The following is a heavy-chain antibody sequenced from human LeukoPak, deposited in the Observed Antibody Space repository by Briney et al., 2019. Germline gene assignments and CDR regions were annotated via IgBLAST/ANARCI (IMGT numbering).Heavy chain of an antibody. V-gene: IGHV4-59*01. J-gene: IGHJ4*02. CDR3: ARGSKAAPGTFDY. CDR2: IYYTGST. D-gene: IGHD6-13*01. CDR1: GGSISSYY. Sequence: SETLSLTCTVSGGSISSYYWSWIRQPPGKGLEWIGYIYYTGSTDYNPSLKSRVAISVNTSKNQFSLKLSSVTAADTAVYYCARGSKAAPGTFDYWGQGTLVTVSS.